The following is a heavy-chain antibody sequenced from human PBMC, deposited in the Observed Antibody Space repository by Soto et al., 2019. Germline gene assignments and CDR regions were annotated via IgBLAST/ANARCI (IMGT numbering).Heavy chain of an antibody. V-gene: IGHV1-69*13. CDR3: ARALGYCSGGSCSDYYYGMDV. J-gene: IGHJ6*02. CDR2: IIPVFGTA. Sequence: GASVKVSCKASGGTFIRYVFSWVRQAPGQGLALMGGIIPVFGTANYAQKFQGRVTITADESTSTAYMELSSLRSEDTAVYYCARALGYCSGGSCSDYYYGMDVWGQGTAVTVYS. CDR1: GGTFIRYV. D-gene: IGHD2-15*01.